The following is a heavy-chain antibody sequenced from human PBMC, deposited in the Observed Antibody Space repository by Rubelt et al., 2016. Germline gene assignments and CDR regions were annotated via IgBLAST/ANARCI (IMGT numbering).Heavy chain of an antibody. CDR3: ARFGIGGWRQYYFDY. CDR1: GGSISSSSYY. V-gene: IGHV4-39*01. CDR2: IYYSGST. D-gene: IGHD6-19*01. Sequence: QLQLQESGPGLVKPSETLSLTCTVSGGSISSSSYYWGWIRQPPGKGLEWIGSIYYSGSTYYNPSLKSRVTISVDTSKNQFSLKLSSVTAADTAVYYCARFGIGGWRQYYFDYWGQGTLVTVSS. J-gene: IGHJ4*02.